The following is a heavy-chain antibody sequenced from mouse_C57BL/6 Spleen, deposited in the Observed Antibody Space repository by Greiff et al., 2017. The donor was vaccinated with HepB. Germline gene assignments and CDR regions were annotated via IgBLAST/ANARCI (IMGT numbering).Heavy chain of an antibody. D-gene: IGHD1-1*01. CDR1: GYTFTSYW. J-gene: IGHJ4*01. V-gene: IGHV1-52*01. CDR3: AREHRSSSYYYAMDY. Sequence: QVQLQQPGAELVRPGSSVKLSCKASGYTFTSYWMHWVKQRPIQGLEWIGNIDPSDSETHYNQKFKDKATLTVDKSSSTAYMQLSSLTSEDSAVYYCAREHRSSSYYYAMDYWGQGTSVTVSS. CDR2: IDPSDSET.